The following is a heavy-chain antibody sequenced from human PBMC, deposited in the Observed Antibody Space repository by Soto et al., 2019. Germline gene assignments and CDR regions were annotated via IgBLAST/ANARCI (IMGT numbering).Heavy chain of an antibody. J-gene: IGHJ2*01. CDR3: ASLYCGGDCYTPPRVGNWYFDL. D-gene: IGHD2-21*02. Sequence: QVQLQESGPGLVKPSQTLSLTCTVSGGSISSGGYYWSWIRQHPGKGLEWIGYIYYSGSTYYNPSLKSRVTISVDTSKNQFSLKLSSVTAADTAVYYCASLYCGGDCYTPPRVGNWYFDLWGRGTLVTVSS. V-gene: IGHV4-31*03. CDR2: IYYSGST. CDR1: GGSISSGGYY.